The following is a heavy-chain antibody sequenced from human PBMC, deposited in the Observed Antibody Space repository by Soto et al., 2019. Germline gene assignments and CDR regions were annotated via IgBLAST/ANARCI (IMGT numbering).Heavy chain of an antibody. CDR1: GFTFSHYW. Sequence: SLRLSCTASGFTFSHYWTHWFRQAPGKGLGCVSRISGDMSSTKYADSVKGRFTISRDNAKNTLYVRMKSLRAEDSAVYYCARGIGYSAQDYWGQGTPVTAPQ. D-gene: IGHD1-1*01. V-gene: IGHV3-74*01. CDR3: ARGIGYSAQDY. CDR2: ISGDMSST. J-gene: IGHJ4*02.